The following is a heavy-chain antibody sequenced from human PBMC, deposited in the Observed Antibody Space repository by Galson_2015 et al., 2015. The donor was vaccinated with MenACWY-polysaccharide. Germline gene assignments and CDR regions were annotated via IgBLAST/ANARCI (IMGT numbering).Heavy chain of an antibody. CDR3: SRVSHYIAYYGDD. J-gene: IGHJ4*02. V-gene: IGHV3-74*01. CDR1: GFTFSSSG. Sequence: SLRLSCAASGFTFSSSGMHWVRQAPGKGLEWVSSILNDGSRTNYADSVRGRFTISRDNSKNMLHLQMNGLRGEDTAVYYCSRVSHYIAYYGDDWGQGTLVTVSS. D-gene: IGHD1-26*01. CDR2: ILNDGSRT.